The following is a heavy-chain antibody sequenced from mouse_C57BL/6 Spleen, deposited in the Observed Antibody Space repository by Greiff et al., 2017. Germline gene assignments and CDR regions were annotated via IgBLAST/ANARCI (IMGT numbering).Heavy chain of an antibody. J-gene: IGHJ2*01. CDR3: ARNYDYDVDY. D-gene: IGHD2-4*01. CDR1: GFNIKDYY. CDR2: IDPEDGET. Sequence: VQLQQSGAELVKPGASVKLSCTASGFNIKDYYMHWVKQRTEQGLEWIGRIDPEDGETKYAPKFQGKATITADTSSNTADLQLSSLTSEDTAVYYCARNYDYDVDYWGQGTTLTVSS. V-gene: IGHV14-2*01.